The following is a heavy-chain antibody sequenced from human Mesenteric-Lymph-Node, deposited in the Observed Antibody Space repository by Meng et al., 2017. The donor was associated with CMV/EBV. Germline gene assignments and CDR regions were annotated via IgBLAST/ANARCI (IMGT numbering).Heavy chain of an antibody. V-gene: IGHV1-18*01. CDR3: ARDWVNSGYSKIDY. J-gene: IGHJ4*02. D-gene: IGHD5-12*01. CDR1: GYTFNYYG. Sequence: ASVKVSCKTSGYTFNYYGISWVRQAPGQGLEWMGWISAYNGTTDSAQKFQGRVTLTTDTSTSTAYMEVRGLRSDDTAVYYCARDWVNSGYSKIDYWGQGTLVTVSS. CDR2: ISAYNGTT.